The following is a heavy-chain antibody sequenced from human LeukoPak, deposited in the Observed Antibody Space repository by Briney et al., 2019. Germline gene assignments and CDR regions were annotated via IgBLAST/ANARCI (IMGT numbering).Heavy chain of an antibody. J-gene: IGHJ4*02. D-gene: IGHD3-16*01. CDR1: GYSFTSYG. V-gene: IGHV1-2*02. CDR3: ARDKNWGPDY. Sequence: ASVKVSCKASGYSFTSYGISWVRQAPGQGLEWMGWISANSGVTSYAQKFQGRVTMTRDTPVSTVYIELSRLRSDDTAVYYCARDKNWGPDYWGQGTLVTVSS. CDR2: ISANSGVT.